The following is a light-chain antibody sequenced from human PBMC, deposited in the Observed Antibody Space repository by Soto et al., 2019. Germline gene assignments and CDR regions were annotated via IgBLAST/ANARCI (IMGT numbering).Light chain of an antibody. CDR1: SSDVGGYNY. CDR2: DVS. Sequence: QSALTQPRSVSGSPGQSVTISCTGTSSDVGGYNYVSWYQQHPGKAPKLMIYDVSKRPSGVPHRFSGSKSGNTASLTISGLQAEDEADYYCCSYAGSYTFVFGGGTKLTVL. J-gene: IGLJ2*01. CDR3: CSYAGSYTFV. V-gene: IGLV2-11*01.